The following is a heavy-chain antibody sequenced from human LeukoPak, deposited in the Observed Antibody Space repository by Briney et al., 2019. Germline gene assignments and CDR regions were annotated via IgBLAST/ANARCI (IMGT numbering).Heavy chain of an antibody. CDR2: IYPGDSDT. J-gene: IGHJ4*02. V-gene: IGHV5-51*01. Sequence: GESLKISCKGSGYSFTDYWIGWVRQMPGKGLEWMGIIYPGDSDTRYSPSFQGQVTISADKSISTAYLQWSSLKASDTAVYYCARHERAGTTSPFDYLGQRALVTVSS. CDR1: GYSFTDYW. D-gene: IGHD1-7*01. CDR3: ARHERAGTTSPFDY.